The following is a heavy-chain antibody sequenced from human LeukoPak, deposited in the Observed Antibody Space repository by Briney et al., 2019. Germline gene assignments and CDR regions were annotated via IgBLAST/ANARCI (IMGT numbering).Heavy chain of an antibody. CDR3: AGYYYDTSGLFDY. V-gene: IGHV4-59*01. D-gene: IGHD3-22*01. CDR2: IYYSGAT. Sequence: SETLSLTCTVSGGSISSYYWSWIRQPPGKGLEWIGYIYYSGATNYNPSLKSRVTISLDTSKYQFSLKLSSVTAADTAVYYCAGYYYDTSGLFDYWGQGTLVTVSS. J-gene: IGHJ4*02. CDR1: GGSISSYY.